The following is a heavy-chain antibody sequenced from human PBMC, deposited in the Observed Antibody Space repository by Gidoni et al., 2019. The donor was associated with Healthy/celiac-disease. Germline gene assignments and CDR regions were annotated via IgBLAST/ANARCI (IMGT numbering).Heavy chain of an antibody. CDR1: GFTFSSYD. J-gene: IGHJ6*02. D-gene: IGHD3-10*01. CDR2: ISYDGSNK. Sequence: QVQLVESGGGVVQPGRSLRLSCAASGFTFSSYDMHWVRKAPGKGLEWVAVISYDGSNKYYADSVKGRFTISRDNSKNTLYLQMNSLRAEDTAVYYCARDRYYGSGSYYNEDYYYYGMDVWGQGTTVTVSS. CDR3: ARDRYYGSGSYYNEDYYYYGMDV. V-gene: IGHV3-30-3*01.